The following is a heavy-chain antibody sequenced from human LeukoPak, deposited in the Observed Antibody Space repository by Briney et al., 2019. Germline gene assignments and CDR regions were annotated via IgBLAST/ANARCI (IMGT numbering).Heavy chain of an antibody. CDR2: IISIFGTA. CDR1: GGTFSSYA. J-gene: IGHJ4*02. Sequence: SVKVSCKASGGTFSSYAISWVRQAPGQGLEWMGGIISIFGTANYAQKFQGRVTITADESTSTAYMELSSLRSEDTAVYYCARESVAEGGNSVGYWGQGTLVTVSS. V-gene: IGHV1-69*13. CDR3: ARESVAEGGNSVGY. D-gene: IGHD4-23*01.